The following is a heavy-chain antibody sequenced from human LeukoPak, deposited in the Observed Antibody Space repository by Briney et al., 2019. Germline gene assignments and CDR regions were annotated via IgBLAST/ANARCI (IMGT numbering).Heavy chain of an antibody. D-gene: IGHD3-3*01. CDR3: ARRIFGVVANYFDY. CDR2: IYHSGST. CDR1: GYSISSGYY. V-gene: IGHV4-38-2*01. Sequence: SSETLSLTCAVSGYSISSGYYWGWIRQPPGKGPEWIGSIYHSGSTYYNPSLKSRVTISVDTSENQFSLKLSSVTAADTAVYYCARRIFGVVANYFDYWGQGTLVTVSS. J-gene: IGHJ4*02.